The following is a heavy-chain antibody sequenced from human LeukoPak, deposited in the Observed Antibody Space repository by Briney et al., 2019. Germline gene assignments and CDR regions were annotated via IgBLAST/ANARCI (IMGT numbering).Heavy chain of an antibody. CDR3: ARVPDYYDSSGRRKSDAFDI. Sequence: SVKVSCKASGGTFSSYAISWVRQAPGQGLEWMGGIIPIFGTANYTQKFQGRVTITTDESTSTAYMELSSLRSEDTAVYYCARVPDYYDSSGRRKSDAFDIWGQGTMVTVSS. D-gene: IGHD3-22*01. CDR2: IIPIFGTA. V-gene: IGHV1-69*05. J-gene: IGHJ3*02. CDR1: GGTFSSYA.